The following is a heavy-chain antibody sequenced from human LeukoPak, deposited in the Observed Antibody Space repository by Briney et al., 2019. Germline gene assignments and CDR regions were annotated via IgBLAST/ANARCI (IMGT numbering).Heavy chain of an antibody. J-gene: IGHJ4*02. CDR2: ISGSGGST. D-gene: IGHD3-22*01. V-gene: IGHV3-23*01. CDR1: GFTFSSYA. Sequence: GGSLRLSCAASGFTFSSYAMSWVRQAPGKGLEWVSTISGSGGSTYYADSVKGRFTISRDNSKNTLYLQMDSLRAEDTAVYYCAKAGNVIVVAQIDYWGQGTLVTVSS. CDR3: AKAGNVIVVAQIDY.